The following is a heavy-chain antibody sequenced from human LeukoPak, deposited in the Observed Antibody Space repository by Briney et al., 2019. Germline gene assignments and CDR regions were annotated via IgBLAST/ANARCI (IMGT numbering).Heavy chain of an antibody. D-gene: IGHD6-19*01. V-gene: IGHV4-59*01. J-gene: IGHJ4*02. Sequence: SETLSLTCTVSGGSISSYYWSWIRQPPGKGLEWIGYIYYSGSTNYNPSLKSRVTISVDTSKNQFSLKLSSVSAADTAVYYCARGAIAVAGTIEYWGQGTLVTVSS. CDR3: ARGAIAVAGTIEY. CDR2: IYYSGST. CDR1: GGSISSYY.